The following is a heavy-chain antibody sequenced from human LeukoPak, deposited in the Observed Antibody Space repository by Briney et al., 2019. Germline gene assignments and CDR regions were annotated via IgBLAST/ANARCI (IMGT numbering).Heavy chain of an antibody. D-gene: IGHD5-24*01. Sequence: ASVKVSCKASGGTFSSYAISWVRQAPGQGLEWMGGIVPIFGTANYAQKFQGRVTITADESTGTAYMELSSLRSEDTAVYYCARYDGTNQMATIDYWGQGTLVTVSS. CDR3: ARYDGTNQMATIDY. V-gene: IGHV1-69*13. CDR1: GGTFSSYA. J-gene: IGHJ4*02. CDR2: IVPIFGTA.